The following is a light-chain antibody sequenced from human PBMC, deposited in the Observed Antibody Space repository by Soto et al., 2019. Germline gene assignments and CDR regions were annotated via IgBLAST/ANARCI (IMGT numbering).Light chain of an antibody. CDR2: FNGDGSL. CDR1: SRHSSYV. CDR3: QTWDTGLI. Sequence: QSVLTQSPSASASLGASVKLTCTLSSRHSSYVIAWHQQQPEKGPRFLMKFNGDGSLTKGDGVPDRFSGSSSGAERYLTISSLQSEDEADYYCQTWDTGLIFGGGTKLTVL. V-gene: IGLV4-69*01. J-gene: IGLJ2*01.